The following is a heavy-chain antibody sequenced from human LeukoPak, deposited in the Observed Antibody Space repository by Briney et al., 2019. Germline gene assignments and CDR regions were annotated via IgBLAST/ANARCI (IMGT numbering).Heavy chain of an antibody. J-gene: IGHJ4*02. CDR3: TAQSRR. CDR2: IKSKTDDGTK. CDR1: GFTFTNAW. V-gene: IGHV3-15*01. Sequence: GGSLRLSRAASGFTFTNAWMSWVRQAPGQWLEWVGCIKSKTDDGTKDYAAPVKGRFTISRNDSKNTLYLQMNSLKTEDTAVYYCTAQSRRWGQGTLVTVSS.